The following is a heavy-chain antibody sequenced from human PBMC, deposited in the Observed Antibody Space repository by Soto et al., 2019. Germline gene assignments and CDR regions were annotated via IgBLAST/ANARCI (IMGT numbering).Heavy chain of an antibody. CDR2: ISAYNGNT. V-gene: IGHV1-18*01. CDR3: ARVSKVERITMIVVVPPGASDI. Sequence: ASVKVSCKASGYTFTSYGISWVRQAPGQGLEGMGWISAYNGNTNYAQKLQGRVTMTTDTSTSTAYMELRSLRSDDTAVYYCARVSKVERITMIVVVPPGASDIWGQGTMVTF. J-gene: IGHJ3*02. D-gene: IGHD3-22*01. CDR1: GYTFTSYG.